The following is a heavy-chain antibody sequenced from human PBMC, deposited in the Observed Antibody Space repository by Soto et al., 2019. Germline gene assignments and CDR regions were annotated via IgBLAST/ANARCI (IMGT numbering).Heavy chain of an antibody. Sequence: PSETLSLTCAVSGGSISPYYWAWIRRPPGKGLEWLGYIYFGGTTTYNPSLKSRVTISLDTSKNQFSLKLTSVTAADTAVYYCARGSLWFGALGAEDPWGQGTLVTVSS. CDR2: IYFGGTT. CDR1: GGSISPYY. V-gene: IGHV4-59*01. J-gene: IGHJ5*02. D-gene: IGHD3-10*01. CDR3: ARGSLWFGALGAEDP.